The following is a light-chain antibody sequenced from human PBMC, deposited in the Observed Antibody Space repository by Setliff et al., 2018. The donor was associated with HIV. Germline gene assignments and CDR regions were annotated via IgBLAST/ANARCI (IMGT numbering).Light chain of an antibody. CDR2: EVS. V-gene: IGLV2-14*01. CDR3: SSYTSISTVV. CDR1: GSNVGRYNY. J-gene: IGLJ2*01. Sequence: QSALTQPASVSGSPGQSVTISCTGTGSNVGRYNYVSWYQHHPGKAPKLMIYEVSNRPSGVSNRFSGSKSGNTASLTISGLQADDEADYYCSSYTSISTVVFGGGTKVTVL.